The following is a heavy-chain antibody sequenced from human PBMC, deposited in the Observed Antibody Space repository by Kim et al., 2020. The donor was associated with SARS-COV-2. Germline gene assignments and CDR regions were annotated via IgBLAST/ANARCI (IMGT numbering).Heavy chain of an antibody. CDR2: ISGSGVTT. CDR1: GFTFSTYD. D-gene: IGHD2-15*01. CDR3: AKASTDCSGGRCYSVYYYGMDV. V-gene: IGHV3-23*01. J-gene: IGHJ6*02. Sequence: GGSLRLSCAASGFTFSTYDMNWVRQAPGKGLEWVSGISGSGVTTYYADSVQGRFSISRDNSKNTLYLQMDSLRAEDTALYYCAKASTDCSGGRCYSVYYYGMDVWGQGTTVTVSS.